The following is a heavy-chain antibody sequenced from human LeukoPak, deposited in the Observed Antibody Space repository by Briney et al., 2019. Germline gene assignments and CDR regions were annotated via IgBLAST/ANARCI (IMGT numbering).Heavy chain of an antibody. D-gene: IGHD3-22*01. CDR2: ISSSGSTI. V-gene: IGHV3-48*03. Sequence: GGSLRLSCAASGFTFSSYEMNWVRQAPGKGLEWVSYISSSGSTIYYADSVKGRFTISRDNAKNSLYLQMNSLRAEDTAVYYCARDRYYYDSTPPAFDIWGQGTMVTVSS. CDR1: GFTFSSYE. CDR3: ARDRYYYDSTPPAFDI. J-gene: IGHJ3*02.